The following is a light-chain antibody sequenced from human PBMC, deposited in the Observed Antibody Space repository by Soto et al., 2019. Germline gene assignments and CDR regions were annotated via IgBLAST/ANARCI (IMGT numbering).Light chain of an antibody. CDR1: NSDVGFYKL. V-gene: IGLV2-23*02. CDR2: DVA. Sequence: QSALTQTASVSGSPGQSITISCTGTNSDVGFYKLVSWYQQHPGKAPKLILYDVAERPSGVSNRFSGSKSGNTASLTISGLQAEDEADYFCCSYAGSSMWVFGGGTKLTVL. J-gene: IGLJ3*02. CDR3: CSYAGSSMWV.